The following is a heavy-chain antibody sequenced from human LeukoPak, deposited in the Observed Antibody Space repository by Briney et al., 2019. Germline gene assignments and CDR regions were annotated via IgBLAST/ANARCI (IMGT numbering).Heavy chain of an antibody. J-gene: IGHJ4*02. D-gene: IGHD1-26*01. CDR2: IYYSGST. CDR3: ASPSGSTTTDY. V-gene: IGHV4-39*01. Sequence: SETLSLTCTVSGGSISGSSYYWGWIRHPPGKGLEWIGSIYYSGSTYYNPSLKSRVTISVDTSKNQFSLKLSSVTAADTAVYYCASPSGSTTTDYWGQGTLVTVSS. CDR1: GGSISGSSYY.